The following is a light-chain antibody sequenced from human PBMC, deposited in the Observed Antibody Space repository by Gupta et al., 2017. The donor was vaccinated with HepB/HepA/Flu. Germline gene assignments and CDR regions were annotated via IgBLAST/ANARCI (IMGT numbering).Light chain of an antibody. CDR1: QSVSSY. J-gene: IGKJ4*01. CDR3: QQRSNWLT. Sequence: EIVLTQSPATLSLSPGERATLSCRASQSVSSYLAWYQQKPGQAPRLLIYDASNRATGIPARFSGSGSGTDFTLTSSRLEPEDFAVYYFQQRSNWLTFGGGTKVEIK. V-gene: IGKV3-11*01. CDR2: DAS.